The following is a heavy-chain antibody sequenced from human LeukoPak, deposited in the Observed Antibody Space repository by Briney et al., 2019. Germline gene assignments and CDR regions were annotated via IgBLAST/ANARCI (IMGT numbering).Heavy chain of an antibody. CDR3: ARSGPQEDCSSTSCPFDY. CDR2: IIPIFGTA. D-gene: IGHD2-2*01. J-gene: IGHJ4*02. Sequence: SVKVSCKASGGTFSNYAISWVRQAPGQGLEWMGGIIPIFGTANYAQKFQGRVTITADESTSTAYMELSSLRSEDTAVYYCARSGPQEDCSSTSCPFDYWGQGTLVTVSS. CDR1: GGTFSNYA. V-gene: IGHV1-69*13.